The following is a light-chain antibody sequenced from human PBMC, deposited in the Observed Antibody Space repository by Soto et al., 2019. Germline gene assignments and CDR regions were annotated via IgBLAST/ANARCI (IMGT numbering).Light chain of an antibody. Sequence: QSVLTQPPSASGTPGQRVTISCSGSSSNIGTNYVNWYQQLPGTAPKLLIYKNNQRPSGVPDRFSGSKSGTSASLAISGLRSEDEGDYYCAAWDDRLSGPGEVFGGGTKLTVL. CDR2: KNN. V-gene: IGLV1-47*01. CDR1: SSNIGTNY. CDR3: AAWDDRLSGPGEV. J-gene: IGLJ2*01.